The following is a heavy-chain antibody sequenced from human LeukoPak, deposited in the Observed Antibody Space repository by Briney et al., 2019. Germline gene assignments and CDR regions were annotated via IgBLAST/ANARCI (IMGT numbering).Heavy chain of an antibody. V-gene: IGHV4-34*01. D-gene: IGHD4-17*01. Sequence: PSETLSLTCAVYGGSFSGYYWSWIRQPPGKGLEWIGEINHSGSTNYNPSLKSRVTISVDTSKNQFSLNLSSVTAADTAVYYCARGLTTTDAFDIWGQGTMVTVSS. CDR3: ARGLTTTDAFDI. CDR2: INHSGST. J-gene: IGHJ3*02. CDR1: GGSFSGYY.